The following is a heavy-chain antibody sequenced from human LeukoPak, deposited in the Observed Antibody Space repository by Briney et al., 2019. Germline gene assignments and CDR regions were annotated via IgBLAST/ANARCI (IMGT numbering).Heavy chain of an antibody. CDR3: AREGSSRRYSSSSSWSGYSYGWWFDP. Sequence: PSETLSLTCAVSGGSISSSSYYWGWIRQPPGKGLEWIGSIYYSGSTYYNPSLKSRVTISVDTSKNQFSLKLSSVTAADTAVYYCAREGSSRRYSSSSSWSGYSYGWWFDPWGQGTLVTVSS. J-gene: IGHJ5*02. CDR1: GGSISSSSYY. D-gene: IGHD5-18*01. V-gene: IGHV4-39*02. CDR2: IYYSGST.